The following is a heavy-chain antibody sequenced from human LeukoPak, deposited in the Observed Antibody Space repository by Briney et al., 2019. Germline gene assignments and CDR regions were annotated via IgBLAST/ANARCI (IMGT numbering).Heavy chain of an antibody. CDR1: GFTFSSYS. D-gene: IGHD3-16*01. V-gene: IGHV3-21*04. CDR3: AKLAHYDYVWGSYTFDY. CDR2: ISTSSIYI. J-gene: IGHJ4*02. Sequence: GGSLRLSCAASGFTFSSYSMNWVRQAPGKGLEWVSSISTSSIYIYYADSVKGRFTISRDNAKNSLYLQMNSLRAEDTAVYYCAKLAHYDYVWGSYTFDYWGQGTLVTVSS.